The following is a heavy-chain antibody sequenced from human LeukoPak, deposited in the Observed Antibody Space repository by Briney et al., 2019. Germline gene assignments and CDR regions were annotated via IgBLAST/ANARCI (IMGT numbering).Heavy chain of an antibody. D-gene: IGHD1-26*01. J-gene: IGHJ3*02. CDR1: GYTFTSYG. CDR3: ATRISGSYGVGAFDI. Sequence: ASVKVSCKASGYTFTSYGISWVRQAPGQGLEWMGWISAYNGNTNYAQKLQGRVTMTTDTSTRTAYMELRSLRSDDTAVYYCATRISGSYGVGAFDIWGQGTMVTVSS. CDR2: ISAYNGNT. V-gene: IGHV1-18*01.